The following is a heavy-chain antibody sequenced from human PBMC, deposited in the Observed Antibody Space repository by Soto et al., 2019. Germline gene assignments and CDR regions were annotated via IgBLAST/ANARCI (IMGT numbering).Heavy chain of an antibody. V-gene: IGHV4-34*01. CDR3: ARGDREAAPLFDY. D-gene: IGHD6-6*01. J-gene: IGHJ4*02. CDR1: GGSFSGYY. Sequence: PSETLSLTCAVYGGSFSGYYWSWIRQPPGKGLEWIGEINHSGSTNYNPSLKSRVTISVDTSKNQFSLKLSSVTAADTAVYYCARGDREAAPLFDYWGQGTLVTVS. CDR2: INHSGST.